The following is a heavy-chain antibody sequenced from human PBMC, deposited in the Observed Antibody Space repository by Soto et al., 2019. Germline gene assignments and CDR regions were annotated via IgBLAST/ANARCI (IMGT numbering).Heavy chain of an antibody. Sequence: SEPLSLTCTVSGGSISIGGYYWSWMRQHPGKGLEWIGYIYYSGSTYYNPSLKSRVTISVDTSKNQFSLKLSSVTAADTAVYYCARRSRIAAAGALDYWGQGTLVTVSS. D-gene: IGHD6-13*01. CDR2: IYYSGST. V-gene: IGHV4-31*03. J-gene: IGHJ4*02. CDR3: ARRSRIAAAGALDY. CDR1: GGSISIGGYY.